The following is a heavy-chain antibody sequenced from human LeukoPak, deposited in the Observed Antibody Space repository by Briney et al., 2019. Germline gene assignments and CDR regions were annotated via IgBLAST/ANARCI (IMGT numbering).Heavy chain of an antibody. J-gene: IGHJ4*02. CDR2: ISGSGGST. CDR3: AKDLKGGIVVVPAANIGY. V-gene: IGHV3-23*01. Sequence: GSLRLSCAASGFTFSSYAMSWVRQAPGKGLEWVSAISGSGGSTYYADSVKGRFTISRDNSKNTLYLQMNSLRAEDTAVYYCAKDLKGGIVVVPAANIGYWGQGTLVTVSS. D-gene: IGHD2-2*01. CDR1: GFTFSSYA.